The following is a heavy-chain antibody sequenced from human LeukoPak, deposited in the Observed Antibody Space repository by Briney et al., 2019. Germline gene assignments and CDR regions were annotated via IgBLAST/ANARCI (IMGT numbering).Heavy chain of an antibody. CDR2: IYTSGST. J-gene: IGHJ4*02. D-gene: IGHD6-13*01. V-gene: IGHV4-61*02. CDR1: GGSISSGSYY. CDR3: ARERNKSSSWYSRYYFDY. Sequence: SETLSLTCTVSGGSISSGSYYWSWIRQPAGKGLEWIGRIYTSGSTNYNPSLKSRVTISVDTSKNQFSLKLSSVTAADTAVYYCARERNKSSSWYSRYYFDYWGQGTLVTVSS.